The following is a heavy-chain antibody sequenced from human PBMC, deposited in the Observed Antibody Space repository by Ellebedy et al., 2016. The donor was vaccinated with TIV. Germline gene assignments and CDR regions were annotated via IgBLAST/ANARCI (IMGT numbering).Heavy chain of an antibody. CDR2: INPNSGGT. D-gene: IGHD1-26*01. CDR1: GYTFTGYY. J-gene: IGHJ5*02. Sequence: ASVKVSXXASGYTFTGYYMHWVRQAPGQGLEWMGWINPNSGGTNYAQKFQGRVTMTRDTSTSTVYMELSSLRSEDTAVYYCAREVDWFDPWGQGTLVTVSS. V-gene: IGHV1-2*02. CDR3: AREVDWFDP.